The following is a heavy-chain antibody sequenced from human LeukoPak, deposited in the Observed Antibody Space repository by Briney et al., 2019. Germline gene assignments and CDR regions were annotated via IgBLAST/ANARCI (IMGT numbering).Heavy chain of an antibody. J-gene: IGHJ3*02. CDR3: ARDDLDAFDI. V-gene: IGHV4-59*01. Sequence: PSETLSLTCTVSGGSISSYYWSWIRQPPGKGLEWIGYIYYSGSTNYNPSLKSRVTISVDTSKNQFSLKLSSVTAADMAVYYCARDDLDAFDIWGQGTMVTVSS. CDR1: GGSISSYY. CDR2: IYYSGST.